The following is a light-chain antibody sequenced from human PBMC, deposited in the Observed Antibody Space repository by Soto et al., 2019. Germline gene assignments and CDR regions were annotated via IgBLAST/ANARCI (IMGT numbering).Light chain of an antibody. CDR3: QQYGSSPWT. V-gene: IGKV3-20*01. CDR2: GAS. J-gene: IGKJ1*01. Sequence: IVLTQSPGTLSLSPGERATLSCRASQSVASNFLAWYQQKPGQSPRLLIYGASSRATGLPDRFNGEGSGTDFTLTISRLEPEDFAVYYCQQYGSSPWTFGQGTKVDIK. CDR1: QSVASNF.